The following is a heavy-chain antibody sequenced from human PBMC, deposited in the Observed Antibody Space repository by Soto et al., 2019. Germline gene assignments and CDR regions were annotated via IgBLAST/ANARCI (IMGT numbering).Heavy chain of an antibody. CDR1: GGSLSSSGSY. V-gene: IGHV4-39*01. CDR3: ARLHSSSWYFDY. D-gene: IGHD6-13*01. J-gene: IGHJ4*02. Sequence: QLQLQESGPGLVKPSETLSLTCTVSGGSLSSSGSYWGWIRQPPGKGLEYIGNIYYSGTTYYNPSLKSRVVISVDTSKNQFSLKLSSVTAADTAVYYCARLHSSSWYFDYWGQGTLVTVSS. CDR2: IYYSGTT.